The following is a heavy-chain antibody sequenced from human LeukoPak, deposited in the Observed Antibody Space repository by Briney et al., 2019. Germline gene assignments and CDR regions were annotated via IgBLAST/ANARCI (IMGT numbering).Heavy chain of an antibody. V-gene: IGHV1-18*04. J-gene: IGHJ4*02. Sequence: ASVKVSCKASGYTFTGYYIHWVRQAPGQGFEWMGWINGYNGDTKGSAKFQGRMTMTIDRPTSTAYMELTSLTSDDTAVYYCARDWLITAALADFWGPGTQVTVTS. D-gene: IGHD3-9*01. CDR2: INGYNGDT. CDR3: ARDWLITAALADF. CDR1: GYTFTGYY.